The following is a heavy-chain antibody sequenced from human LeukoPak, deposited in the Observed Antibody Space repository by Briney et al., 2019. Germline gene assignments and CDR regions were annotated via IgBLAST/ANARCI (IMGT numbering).Heavy chain of an antibody. J-gene: IGHJ4*02. Sequence: EASVKVSCKASGYTFTSYYMHWVRQAPGQGLEWMGIINPSGGSTSYAQKFQGRVTMTTDTSTSTAYMELRSLRSDDTAVYYCARDLNWGAAASWFDYWGQGTLVTVSS. CDR3: ARDLNWGAAASWFDY. D-gene: IGHD6-13*01. CDR1: GYTFTSYY. CDR2: INPSGGST. V-gene: IGHV1-46*01.